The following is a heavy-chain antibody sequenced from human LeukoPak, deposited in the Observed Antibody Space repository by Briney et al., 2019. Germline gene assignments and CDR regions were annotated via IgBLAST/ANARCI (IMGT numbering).Heavy chain of an antibody. V-gene: IGHV3-48*04. CDR1: GFTFSSFR. Sequence: PGGSLRLSCAASGFTFSSFRFNWVRQAPGKGLEWVSHIDSSSSTIYYADSVKGRFTISRDNAKNSLFLQMNSLRAEDTAVYYCARVQNSYHYDSSGYVYYWGQGTLVTVSS. D-gene: IGHD3-22*01. CDR3: ARVQNSYHYDSSGYVYY. CDR2: IDSSSSTI. J-gene: IGHJ4*02.